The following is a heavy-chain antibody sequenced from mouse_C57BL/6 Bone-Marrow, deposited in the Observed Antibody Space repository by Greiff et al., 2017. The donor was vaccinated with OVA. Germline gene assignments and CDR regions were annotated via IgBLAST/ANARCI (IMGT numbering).Heavy chain of an antibody. J-gene: IGHJ2*01. V-gene: IGHV1-52*01. D-gene: IGHD1-1*01. CDR3: ARSRLYGSSFDY. Sequence: VQLQQPGAELVRPGSSVKLSCKASGYTFTSYWMHWVKQRPIQGLEWIGNIDPSDSETHYNQKFKDKATLTVDKSSSTAYMQLSSLTSEDSAVYYCARSRLYGSSFDYWVQGTTLTVSS. CDR1: GYTFTSYW. CDR2: IDPSDSET.